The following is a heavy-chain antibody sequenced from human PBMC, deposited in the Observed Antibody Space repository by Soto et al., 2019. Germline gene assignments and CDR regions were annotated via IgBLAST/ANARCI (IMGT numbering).Heavy chain of an antibody. CDR3: ARDQGAAAGTDI. V-gene: IGHV4-31*03. CDR2: IYYSGST. J-gene: IGHJ3*02. D-gene: IGHD6-13*01. CDR1: GGSISSGGYY. Sequence: SETRSLTCTVSGGSISSGGYYWSWIRQHPGKGLEWIGYIYYSGSTYYNPSLKSRVTISVDTSKNQFSLKLSSVTAADTAVYYCARDQGAAAGTDIWGQGTMVTVSS.